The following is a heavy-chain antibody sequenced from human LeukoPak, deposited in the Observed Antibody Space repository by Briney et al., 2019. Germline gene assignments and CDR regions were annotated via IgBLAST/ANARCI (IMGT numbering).Heavy chain of an antibody. CDR1: GFTFSSYG. Sequence: GGSLRLSCAASGFTFSSYGMPWVRQAPGKGLEWVAVISYDGSNKYYADSVKGRFTISRDNSKNTLYLQMNSLRAEDTAVYYCAKHCSGGSCYDYWGQGTLVTVSS. J-gene: IGHJ4*02. D-gene: IGHD2-15*01. CDR2: ISYDGSNK. CDR3: AKHCSGGSCYDY. V-gene: IGHV3-30*18.